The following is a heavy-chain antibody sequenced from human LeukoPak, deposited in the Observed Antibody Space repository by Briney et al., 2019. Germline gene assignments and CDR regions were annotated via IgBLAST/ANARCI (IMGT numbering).Heavy chain of an antibody. J-gene: IGHJ6*03. Sequence: PSETLSLTCTVSGGSISSHYWSWIRQPPGKGLEWVGYIYYSGSTNYNPSLKSRVTLSVDTSKTQSSLKLSSVTAADTAVYYCARGTVFSSGGNSLRYYYLDVWGKGTTVTVSS. CDR1: GGSISSHY. CDR3: ARGTVFSSGGNSLRYYYLDV. D-gene: IGHD4-23*01. CDR2: IYYSGST. V-gene: IGHV4-59*11.